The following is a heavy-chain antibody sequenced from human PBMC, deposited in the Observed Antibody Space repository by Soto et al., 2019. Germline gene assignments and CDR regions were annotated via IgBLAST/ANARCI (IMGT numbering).Heavy chain of an antibody. J-gene: IGHJ6*02. D-gene: IGHD2-2*02. CDR3: ARQGEYCSSTSCYTPPLYRMDV. CDR2: IYPGDSDT. V-gene: IGHV5-51*01. Sequence: GESLKISCKGSGYSFTSYWIGWVRQMPGKGLEWMGIIYPGDSDTRYSPSFQGQVTISADKSISTAYLQWSSLKASDTAMYYCARQGEYCSSTSCYTPPLYRMDVWGQGTTVTVSS. CDR1: GYSFTSYW.